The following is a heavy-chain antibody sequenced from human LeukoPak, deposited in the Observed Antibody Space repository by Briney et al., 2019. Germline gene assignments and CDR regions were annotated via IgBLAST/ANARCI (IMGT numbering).Heavy chain of an antibody. Sequence: SQTLSLTCTVSGGSISSGGYYWSWIRQHPGKGLEWIGYIYYSGSTYYNPSLKSRVTISVDTSKNQSSLKLSSVTAADTAVYYCARAAVVTAIPDAFDIWGQGTMVTVSS. CDR1: GGSISSGGYY. V-gene: IGHV4-31*03. CDR2: IYYSGST. J-gene: IGHJ3*02. CDR3: ARAAVVTAIPDAFDI. D-gene: IGHD2-21*02.